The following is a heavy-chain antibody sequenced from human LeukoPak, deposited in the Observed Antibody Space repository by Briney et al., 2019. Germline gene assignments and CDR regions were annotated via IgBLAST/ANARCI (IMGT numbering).Heavy chain of an antibody. D-gene: IGHD6-19*01. CDR1: GITFSSYP. Sequence: GSLRLSCAASGITFSSYPMTWVRQAPGKGLEWVSTTSGSGGSTYYADSVKGRFTISRDNAKNTLSLQMSSLRAEDTAVYYCAKEGSSGWIPTRHFDHWGLGTLVTVSS. CDR2: TSGSGGST. J-gene: IGHJ4*02. CDR3: AKEGSSGWIPTRHFDH. V-gene: IGHV3-23*01.